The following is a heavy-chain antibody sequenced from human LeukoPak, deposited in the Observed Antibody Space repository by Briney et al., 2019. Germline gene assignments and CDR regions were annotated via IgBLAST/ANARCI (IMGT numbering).Heavy chain of an antibody. J-gene: IGHJ4*02. CDR3: ARRSFDY. V-gene: IGHV3-7*05. CDR1: GFTFSSSW. CDR2: IKQDGSEK. Sequence: GGSLRLSCAASGFTFSSSWMHWVRQAPGKGLEWVANIKQDGSEKYYVDPVKGRFTISRDNAKNSLHLQMNSLRAEDTAVYYCARRSFDYWGQGTLVTVSS.